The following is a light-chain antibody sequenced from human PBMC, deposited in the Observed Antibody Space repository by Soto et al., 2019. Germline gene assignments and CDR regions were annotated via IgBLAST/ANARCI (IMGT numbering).Light chain of an antibody. V-gene: IGKV1-5*03. J-gene: IGKJ1*01. CDR3: QQYNRYSWT. CDR2: KAS. Sequence: DIQMTQSPSTLSASVGDRVTITCRASQSISSWLAWYQQKPGKAPKLLIYKASSLESGVPSRFIGSGSGTEFTLTISSLQPDDFAIYYCQQYNRYSWTFGQGTKVEIK. CDR1: QSISSW.